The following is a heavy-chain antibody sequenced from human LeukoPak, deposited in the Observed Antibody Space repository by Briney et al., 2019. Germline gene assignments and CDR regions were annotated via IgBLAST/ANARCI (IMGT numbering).Heavy chain of an antibody. V-gene: IGHV3-48*03. CDR1: GFAFGSYE. D-gene: IGHD2-2*01. J-gene: IGHJ3*02. Sequence: PGGSLRLSCAASGFAFGSYEMNWVRQAPGKGLEWVSYISSSGSNIKYADSVKGRFTISRGNAKNSVYLQMNSLRAEDTAVYYCARDIKGQYQDAFDIWGQGTMVTVSS. CDR3: ARDIKGQYQDAFDI. CDR2: ISSSGSNI.